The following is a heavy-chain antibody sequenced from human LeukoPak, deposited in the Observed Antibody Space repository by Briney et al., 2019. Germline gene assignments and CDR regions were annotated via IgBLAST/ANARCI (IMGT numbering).Heavy chain of an antibody. D-gene: IGHD2-2*01. J-gene: IGHJ4*02. Sequence: SETLSLTCTVSGGSISSGGYYWSWIRQHPGKGLEWIGYIYYSGSTYYNPSLKSRVTISVDTSKNQFSLRLSSVTAADTAVYYCASGERYCSSSSCYALDYWGQGTLVTVSS. CDR2: IYYSGST. CDR1: GGSISSGGYY. CDR3: ASGERYCSSSSCYALDY. V-gene: IGHV4-31*03.